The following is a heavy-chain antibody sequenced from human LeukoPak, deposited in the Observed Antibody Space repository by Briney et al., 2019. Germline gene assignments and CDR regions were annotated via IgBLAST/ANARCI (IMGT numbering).Heavy chain of an antibody. CDR3: ARDRATVTTL. Sequence: SETLSLTCTVSGGSISSGDYYWSWIRQPPGKGLEWIGYIYYSGSTYYNLSLKSRVTISVDTSKNQFSLKLSSVTAADTAVYYCARDRATVTTLWGQGTLVTVSS. CDR2: IYYSGST. CDR1: GGSISSGDYY. J-gene: IGHJ4*02. V-gene: IGHV4-30-4*01. D-gene: IGHD4-17*01.